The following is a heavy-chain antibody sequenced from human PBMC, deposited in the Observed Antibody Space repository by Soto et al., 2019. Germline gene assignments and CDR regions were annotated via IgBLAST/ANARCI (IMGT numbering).Heavy chain of an antibody. V-gene: IGHV4-39*01. CDR2: IYYSGST. Sequence: PSETLSLTCTVSGGSISIISYYWGWIRQPPGKGLEWIGSIYYSGSTDYNPSLKSRVTISVDTSKNQFSLKLSSVTAADTAVYYCASSYCGGDCYKNWVDPWGQGTLVTVSS. CDR1: GGSISIISYY. J-gene: IGHJ5*02. CDR3: ASSYCGGDCYKNWVDP. D-gene: IGHD2-21*02.